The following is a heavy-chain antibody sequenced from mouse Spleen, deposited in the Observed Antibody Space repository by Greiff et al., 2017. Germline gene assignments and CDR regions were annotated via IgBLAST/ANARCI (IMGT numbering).Heavy chain of an antibody. J-gene: IGHJ2*01. D-gene: IGHD4-1*01. CDR3: AKLERFDY. Sequence: QVQLQQSGAELARPGASVKLSCKASGYTFTSYGISWVKQRTGQGLEWIGEIYPRSGNTYYNEKFKDKATLTADKSSSTAYMELRSLTSEDSAVYFCAKLERFDYWGQGTTLTVSS. CDR2: IYPRSGNT. CDR1: GYTFTSYG. V-gene: IGHV1-81*01.